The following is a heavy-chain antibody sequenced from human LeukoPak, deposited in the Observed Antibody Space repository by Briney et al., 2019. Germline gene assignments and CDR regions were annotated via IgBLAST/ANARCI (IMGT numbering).Heavy chain of an antibody. CDR2: ISVYNGNT. D-gene: IGHD5-12*01. V-gene: IGHV1-18*01. CDR1: SYTFSSYG. CDR3: ARAGDSGYEDYALDY. Sequence: ASVKVSCKASSYTFSSYGISWVRQAPGQGLEWMGWISVYNGNTKYAQNFQGRVTMTTDTSTSTAYMELRSLGSDDTAVYYCARAGDSGYEDYALDYWGQGTLVTVSS. J-gene: IGHJ4*02.